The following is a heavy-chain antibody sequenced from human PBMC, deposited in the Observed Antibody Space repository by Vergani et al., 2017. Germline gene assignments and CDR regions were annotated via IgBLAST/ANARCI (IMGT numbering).Heavy chain of an antibody. CDR1: VYTFTSYY. Sequence: QVQLVQSGAEVKKPGASVKVSCKASVYTFTSYYMHWVRQAPGQGLEWMGIINPSGGSTSYAQKFQGRVTMSRDTSTSTVYMELSSLRSEDTAVYYCARDRRARFCSSTNFSMYGMDVWGQGTTVTVSS. CDR3: ARDRRARFCSSTNFSMYGMDV. D-gene: IGHD2-2*01. V-gene: IGHV1-46*03. CDR2: INPSGGST. J-gene: IGHJ6*02.